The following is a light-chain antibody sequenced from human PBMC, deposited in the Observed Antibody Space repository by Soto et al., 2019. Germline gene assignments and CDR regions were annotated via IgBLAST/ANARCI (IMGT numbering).Light chain of an antibody. J-gene: IGKJ1*01. V-gene: IGKV3-11*01. CDR1: RSVSSF. CDR2: DAS. Sequence: EIVLTQSPATLSLSPGEIATLSCSASRSVSSFLGWYQQIPGLAPRLLIYDASTRATGIPARFSGSGSVTDFTLTISSLQPEDVATYYCQKYDSARWTFGQGTKVDIK. CDR3: QKYDSARWT.